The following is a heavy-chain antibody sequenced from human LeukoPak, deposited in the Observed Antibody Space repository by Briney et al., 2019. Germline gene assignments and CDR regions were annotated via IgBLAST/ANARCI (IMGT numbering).Heavy chain of an antibody. CDR1: GFTFSDFA. D-gene: IGHD3-10*01. J-gene: IGHJ6*03. CDR3: AKDGVWIGEKKANMDV. Sequence: PGGSLRLSCAASGFTFSDFAMIWVRQPPGKGLEWVSSTFQGGGEIHYADSVRGRFTISRDNSRSTLFLQMNSLRGEDTAIYYCAKDGVWIGEKKANMDVWGKGTTV. CDR2: TFQGGGEI. V-gene: IGHV3-23*01.